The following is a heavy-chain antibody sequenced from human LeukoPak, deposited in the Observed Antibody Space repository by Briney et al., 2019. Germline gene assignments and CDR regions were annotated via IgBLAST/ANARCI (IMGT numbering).Heavy chain of an antibody. V-gene: IGHV3-30-3*01. Sequence: GGSLRLSCAASGFTFSSYAMNWVRQAPGKGLEWVAFISYDGSNKYYADSVKGRFTISRDNSKNTLYLQMNSLSSDDTAVYYCARSPPYSYDPYGDYWGQGTLVTVSS. CDR1: GFTFSSYA. CDR3: ARSPPYSYDPYGDY. J-gene: IGHJ4*02. D-gene: IGHD5-18*01. CDR2: ISYDGSNK.